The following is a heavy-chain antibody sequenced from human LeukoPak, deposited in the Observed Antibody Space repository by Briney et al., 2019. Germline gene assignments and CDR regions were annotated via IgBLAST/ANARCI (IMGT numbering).Heavy chain of an antibody. CDR3: ARAVPKCSSSWYGWFDP. V-gene: IGHV1-46*01. J-gene: IGHJ5*02. D-gene: IGHD6-13*01. Sequence: ASVKVSCMASGYTFTSYYMHWVRQAPGQGLAWMGLINLSGGSTSYAQNFQGRVTMPRDTSTSTVYMELSSLRSEDTAVYYCARAVPKCSSSWYGWFDPWGQGTLVTVSS. CDR2: INLSGGST. CDR1: GYTFTSYY.